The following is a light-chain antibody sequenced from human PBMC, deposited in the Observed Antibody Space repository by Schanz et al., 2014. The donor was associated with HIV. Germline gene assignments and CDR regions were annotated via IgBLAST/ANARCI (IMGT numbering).Light chain of an antibody. Sequence: EILMTQSPATLSVSPGEEATLSCRASQSVSDNLAWYQQKPGQSPRLLVYGASTRATGIPGRFSGSWSGTEFTLTISSLQSEDFGVYYCQQYNNWPLTFGPGTKVDIK. J-gene: IGKJ3*01. CDR3: QQYNNWPLT. V-gene: IGKV3-15*01. CDR2: GAS. CDR1: QSVSDN.